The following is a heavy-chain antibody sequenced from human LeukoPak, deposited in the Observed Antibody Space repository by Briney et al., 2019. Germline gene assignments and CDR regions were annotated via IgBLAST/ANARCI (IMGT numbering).Heavy chain of an antibody. V-gene: IGHV1-46*01. CDR1: GYTFTDHY. Sequence: ASAKVSCKASGYTFTDHYMHWVRQAPGQGLEWMGIINPVGGGTTYAQHFQGRVTMTRDTSTSTVYMELRSLRSEDTAVYYCERDFRATFGGVMASAFDYWGQGTLVTVSP. J-gene: IGHJ4*02. CDR2: INPVGGGT. D-gene: IGHD3-16*01. CDR3: ERDFRATFGGVMASAFDY.